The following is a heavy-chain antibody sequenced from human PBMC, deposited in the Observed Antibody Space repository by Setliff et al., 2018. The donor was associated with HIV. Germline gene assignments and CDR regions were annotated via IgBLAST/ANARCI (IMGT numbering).Heavy chain of an antibody. Sequence: SETLSLTCTVSGGSISSDTFYWSWIRQPAGKGLEWIGHVYARGNTNYNPSLKSRGTISVDTSKNQFSLKLTSVTAADTAVYYCAREIYGGNSRPFDYWGQGTLVTVSS. D-gene: IGHD4-17*01. CDR2: VYARGNT. CDR1: GGSISSDTFY. J-gene: IGHJ4*02. CDR3: AREIYGGNSRPFDY. V-gene: IGHV4-61*10.